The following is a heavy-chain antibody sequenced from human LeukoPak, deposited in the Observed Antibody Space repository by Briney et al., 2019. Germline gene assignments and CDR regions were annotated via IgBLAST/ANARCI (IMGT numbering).Heavy chain of an antibody. D-gene: IGHD2-21*02. V-gene: IGHV4-59*01. Sequence: SGGSXXXYYWXXIRQPPGKGLEWIGYIYYSGSTNYNPSLKSRVTISVDTSKNQFSLKLSSVTAADTAVYYCARERSLCGGDCYGDAFDIWGQGTMVTVSS. CDR2: IYYSGST. J-gene: IGHJ3*02. CDR1: GGSXXXYY. CDR3: ARERSLCGGDCYGDAFDI.